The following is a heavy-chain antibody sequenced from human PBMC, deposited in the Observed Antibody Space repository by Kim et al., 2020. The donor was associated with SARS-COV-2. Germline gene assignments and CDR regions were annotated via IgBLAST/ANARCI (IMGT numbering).Heavy chain of an antibody. V-gene: IGHV3-15*05. J-gene: IGHJ3*02. CDR2: IKRKIDGETT. D-gene: IGHD2-2*01. Sequence: GGSLRLSCAASGVTFSDAWMTWVRQAPGKGLEWIGRIKRKIDGETTEYAAPVKGTFTISRDDSKNILWLQMNSLKTEDTAVYYCATDCAGSISCYDAYAMWGQGTTVIVSS. CDR3: ATDCAGSISCYDAYAM. CDR1: GVTFSDAW.